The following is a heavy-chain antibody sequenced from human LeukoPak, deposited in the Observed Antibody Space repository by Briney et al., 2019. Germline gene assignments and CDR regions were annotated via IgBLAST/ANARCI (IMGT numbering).Heavy chain of an antibody. V-gene: IGHV3-53*01. CDR1: GFSVSSNY. J-gene: IGHJ4*02. CDR2: IFRGGNT. CDR3: ARDRGEGTDY. D-gene: IGHD3-16*01. Sequence: GGSLRLSCAASGFSVSSNYMTWVRQAPGKGLDWVSVIFRGGNTYHADSVKGRFTISRDNSKNTLYLQMNSLRAEDTAVYYCARDRGEGTDYWGQGTLVTVSS.